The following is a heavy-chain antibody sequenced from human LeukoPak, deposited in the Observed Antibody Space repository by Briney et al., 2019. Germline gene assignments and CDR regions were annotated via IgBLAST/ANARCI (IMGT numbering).Heavy chain of an antibody. CDR2: IKQDGSEK. Sequence: GGSLRLSCAASGFTFSSYWMSWVRQAPGKGLEWVANIKQDGSEKYYVDSVKGRFTISRDNAKDSLYLQMNSLRAEDTAVYYCARARYSGSYYYPYGVDYWGQGTLVTVSS. D-gene: IGHD1-26*01. J-gene: IGHJ4*02. V-gene: IGHV3-7*01. CDR3: ARARYSGSYYYPYGVDY. CDR1: GFTFSSYW.